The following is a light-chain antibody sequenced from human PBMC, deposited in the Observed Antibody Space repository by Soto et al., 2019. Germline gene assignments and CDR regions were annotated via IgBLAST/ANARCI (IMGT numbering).Light chain of an antibody. CDR3: QQYNDWPLT. Sequence: ASQVTQSRPSLSASVGDRFTITCLAIQGIRDDLGWYEQKPGKAPKLLIYGASSLQTGVPSRFRGSGSGTDFTLTIGSLQSEDFALYYCQQYNDWPLTFGQGTKVDIK. CDR1: QGIRDD. J-gene: IGKJ1*01. CDR2: GAS. V-gene: IGKV1-6*01.